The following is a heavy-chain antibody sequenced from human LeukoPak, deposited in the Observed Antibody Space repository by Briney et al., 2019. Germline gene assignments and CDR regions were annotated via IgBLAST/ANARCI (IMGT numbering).Heavy chain of an antibody. CDR2: ISSSGST. CDR1: GDSISSGDYY. CDR3: ARGPYSYDSSGAFDI. D-gene: IGHD3-22*01. J-gene: IGHJ3*02. V-gene: IGHV4-61*02. Sequence: PSDTLSPTCTVSGDSISSGDYYWSWIRQPAGKGLEWIGRISSSGSTNYNPSLKSRVTISVDTSKNQFSLKLSSVTAADTAVYFCARGPYSYDSSGAFDIWGQGTMVTVSS.